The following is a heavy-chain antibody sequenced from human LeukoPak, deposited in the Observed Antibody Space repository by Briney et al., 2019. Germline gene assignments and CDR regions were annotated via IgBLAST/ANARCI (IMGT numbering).Heavy chain of an antibody. CDR1: GGSFSGYY. Sequence: SETLSLTCAVYGGSFSGYYWSWIRQPPGKGLEWIGEINHSGSTNYNPSLKSRVTISVDTSKNQFSLKLSSVTAADTAVYYCARGSGSYSRGTFDYWGQGTLVTVSS. J-gene: IGHJ4*02. D-gene: IGHD3-10*01. V-gene: IGHV4-34*01. CDR3: ARGSGSYSRGTFDY. CDR2: INHSGST.